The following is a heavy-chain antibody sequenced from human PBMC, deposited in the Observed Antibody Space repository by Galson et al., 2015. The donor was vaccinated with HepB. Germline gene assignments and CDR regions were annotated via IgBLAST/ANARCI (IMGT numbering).Heavy chain of an antibody. D-gene: IGHD2-21*01. V-gene: IGHV3-48*04. J-gene: IGHJ6*02. Sequence: SLRLSCAASGFTSKTHSMNWVRQAPGKGLEWVSYISSSSSAIYYADSVKGRFTILRDNAKNSLYLQMNSLRTADTAVYYCARDLPWSFRGYGMDVCGQGTTGTVSS. CDR2: ISSSSSAI. CDR3: ARDLPWSFRGYGMDV. CDR1: GFTSKTHS.